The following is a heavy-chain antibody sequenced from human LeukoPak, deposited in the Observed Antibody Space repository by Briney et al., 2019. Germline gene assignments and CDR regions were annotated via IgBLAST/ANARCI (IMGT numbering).Heavy chain of an antibody. CDR1: GFTFSSYS. V-gene: IGHV3-21*01. Sequence: GGSLRLSCAASGFTFSSYSMNWVRQAPGKGLEWVSSISSSSSYIYYADSVKGRFTISRDNAKNSLYLQMNSLRAEDTAVYFFARQSGYDIQKRDYWGQGTLVTVSS. J-gene: IGHJ4*02. D-gene: IGHD5-12*01. CDR2: ISSSSSYI. CDR3: ARQSGYDIQKRDY.